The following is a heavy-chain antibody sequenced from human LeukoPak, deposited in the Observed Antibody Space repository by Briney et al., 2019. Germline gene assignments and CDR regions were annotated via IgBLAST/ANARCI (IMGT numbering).Heavy chain of an antibody. J-gene: IGHJ4*02. D-gene: IGHD3-10*01. CDR1: GFTFSTYS. CDR3: ASASYGSGSLYN. CDR2: ISSSSSYI. V-gene: IGHV3-21*01. Sequence: GGSLRLSCAASGFTFSTYSMNWVRQAPGKGLEWVSSISSSSSYIYYADSVKGRFTISRDNAKNSLYLQMNSLRAEDTAVYYCASASYGSGSLYNWGRGTLVTVSS.